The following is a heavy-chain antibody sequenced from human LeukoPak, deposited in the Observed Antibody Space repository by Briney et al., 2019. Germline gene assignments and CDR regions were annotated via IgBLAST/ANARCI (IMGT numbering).Heavy chain of an antibody. CDR3: AKDFVVVPGNVNYFDY. CDR2: ISYDGSNK. D-gene: IGHD2-21*02. J-gene: IGHJ4*02. V-gene: IGHV3-33*05. Sequence: GGSLRLSCAASGFTFSSYGMHWVRQAPGKGLEWVAVISYDGSNKYYADSVKGRFTISRDNSKNTLYVQMKSLRAEDTAVYYCAKDFVVVPGNVNYFDYWGQGTLVTVSS. CDR1: GFTFSSYG.